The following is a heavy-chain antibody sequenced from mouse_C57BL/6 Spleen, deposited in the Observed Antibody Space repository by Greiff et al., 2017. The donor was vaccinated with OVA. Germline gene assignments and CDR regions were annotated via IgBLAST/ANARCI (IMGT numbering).Heavy chain of an antibody. CDR1: GYTFTSYW. V-gene: IGHV1-59*01. CDR2: IDPSDSYT. CDR3: ARPYYGSSPYFDY. J-gene: IGHJ2*01. Sequence: QVQLKQPGAELVRPGTSVKLSCKASGYTFTSYWMHWVKQRPGQGLEWIGVIDPSDSYTNYNQKFKGKATLTVDTSSSTAYMQLSSLTSEDSAVYYCARPYYGSSPYFDYWGQGTTLTVSS. D-gene: IGHD1-1*01.